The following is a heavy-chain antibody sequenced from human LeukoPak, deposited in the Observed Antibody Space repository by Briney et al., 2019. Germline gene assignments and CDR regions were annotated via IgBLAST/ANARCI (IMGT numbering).Heavy chain of an antibody. D-gene: IGHD4-17*01. J-gene: IGHJ3*02. Sequence: GGSLRLSCAASGFTFSDYAINWVRQAPGKGLEWLSYFSRVPGTTYYADSVKGRFTISGDDAENSFYLEMNSLRAEDTAVYYCARVRRDYGILRAYDIWGQGTMVTVSS. CDR2: FSRVPGTT. CDR3: ARVRRDYGILRAYDI. V-gene: IGHV3-48*01. CDR1: GFTFSDYA.